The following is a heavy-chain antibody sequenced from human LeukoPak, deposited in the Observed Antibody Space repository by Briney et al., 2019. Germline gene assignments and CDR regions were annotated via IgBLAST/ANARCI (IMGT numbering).Heavy chain of an antibody. J-gene: IGHJ4*02. V-gene: IGHV1-69-2*01. CDR3: AREYSSSADPFDY. CDR1: GYTFTDYY. CDR2: VDPEDGET. Sequence: ASVKVSCKVSGYTFTDYYMHWVQQAPGKGLEWMGLVDPEDGETIYAEKFQGRVTITADTSTDTAYMELSSLRSEDTAVYYCAREYSSSADPFDYWGQGTLVTVS. D-gene: IGHD6-6*01.